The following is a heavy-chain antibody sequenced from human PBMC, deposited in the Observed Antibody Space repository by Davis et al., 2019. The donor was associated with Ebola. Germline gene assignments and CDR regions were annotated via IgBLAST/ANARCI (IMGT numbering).Heavy chain of an antibody. CDR2: ISYGGRT. J-gene: IGHJ4*02. Sequence: MPSETLSLTCTVSGASMTSGGYYWTWIRQHPGRGREWIGYISYGGRTSYNPSLKSRIITSEDTAKNQFSLKLSSVTAADTAVYYCAISNLWEVDSWGQGTLVTVSS. CDR3: AISNLWEVDS. CDR1: GASMTSGGYY. V-gene: IGHV4-31*03. D-gene: IGHD1-26*01.